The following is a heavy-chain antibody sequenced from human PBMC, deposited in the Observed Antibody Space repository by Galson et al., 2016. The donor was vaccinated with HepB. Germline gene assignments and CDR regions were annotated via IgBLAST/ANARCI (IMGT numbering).Heavy chain of an antibody. D-gene: IGHD3-22*01. CDR1: GGSITSDTYY. J-gene: IGHJ4*02. CDR3: ARGEYYDASGSYVAFDY. Sequence: TLSLTCTVSGGSITSDTYYWSWLRQRAGKGLEWIGRMSTSGSTNYNPSFQSRVTFSRDTSKNQFSLKMSSVTAADTAVYYCARGEYYDASGSYVAFDYWGQGTLVTVSS. CDR2: MSTSGST. V-gene: IGHV4-61*02.